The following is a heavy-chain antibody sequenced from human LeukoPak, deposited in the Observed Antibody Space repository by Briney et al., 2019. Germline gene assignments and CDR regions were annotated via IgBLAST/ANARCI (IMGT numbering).Heavy chain of an antibody. J-gene: IGHJ4*02. CDR3: ARQLAAAGTAGFDY. CDR1: GGSISSYY. CDR2: IYTTGST. Sequence: SETLSLTCTVSGGSISSYYWSWIRQPAGKGLEWIGRIYTTGSTNHNPSLKSRVTMSVDTSKNQFSLKLSSVTAADTAVYYCARQLAAAGTAGFDYWGQGTLVTVSS. V-gene: IGHV4-4*07. D-gene: IGHD6-13*01.